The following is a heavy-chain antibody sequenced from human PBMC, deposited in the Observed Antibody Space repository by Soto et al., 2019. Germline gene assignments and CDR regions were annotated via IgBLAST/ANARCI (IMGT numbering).Heavy chain of an antibody. V-gene: IGHV3-23*01. D-gene: IGHD2-8*01. CDR1: GFTFSSYA. CDR3: AKGRRGYCIDGVCLAFDY. CDR2: ISGSGGST. J-gene: IGHJ4*02. Sequence: EVQLLESGGGLVQPGGSLRLSCAASGFTFSSYAMSWVRQAPGKGLEWVSTISGSGGSTYYADSVKGRFTISRDNSKNTLHLEMSSLRAEDTALYYCAKGRRGYCIDGVCLAFDYWGRGTLVTVSS.